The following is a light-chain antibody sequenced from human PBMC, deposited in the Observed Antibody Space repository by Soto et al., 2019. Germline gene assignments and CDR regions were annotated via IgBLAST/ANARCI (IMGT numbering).Light chain of an antibody. V-gene: IGKV3-15*01. CDR2: GAA. J-gene: IGKJ4*01. CDR1: QSVSSD. Sequence: ETQMTQSPVTLSVSPGERVTLSCRATQSVSSDLAWYQKKPGQPPRLLIYGAANRVTGVPARFSGSGSGTEFTLTIGSLQSEDFALYYCQQYNVWPLTFGGGTKVEIK. CDR3: QQYNVWPLT.